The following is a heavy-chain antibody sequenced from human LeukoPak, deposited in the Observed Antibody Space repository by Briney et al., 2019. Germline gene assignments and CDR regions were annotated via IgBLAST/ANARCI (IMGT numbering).Heavy chain of an antibody. J-gene: IGHJ4*02. Sequence: SVTVSCKASGYTFTGYYMHWVRQPPGQGLEWMGRSITIFGTANYAQKFQGRVTITTDESTNTPYMELRSLRSEDKTAYYCARDLSGWSGFRYWGQGTLVSVPP. CDR3: ARDLSGWSGFRY. CDR1: GYTFTGYY. CDR2: SITIFGTA. V-gene: IGHV1-69*05. D-gene: IGHD6-19*01.